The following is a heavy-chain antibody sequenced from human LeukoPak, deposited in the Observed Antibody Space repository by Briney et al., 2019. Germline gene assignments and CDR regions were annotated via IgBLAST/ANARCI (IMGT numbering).Heavy chain of an antibody. CDR1: GFTFSGYW. CDR2: IKQDGSVK. Sequence: GGSLRLSCAASGFTFSGYWMNWVRQAPGKGLEWVANIKQDGSVKYYVDSVKGRFTISRDNAENSLYLQMTSLRAEDTGVYYCARNLGYCSGGSCYPETYYFDYWGQGTLVTVSS. D-gene: IGHD2-15*01. V-gene: IGHV3-7*01. J-gene: IGHJ4*02. CDR3: ARNLGYCSGGSCYPETYYFDY.